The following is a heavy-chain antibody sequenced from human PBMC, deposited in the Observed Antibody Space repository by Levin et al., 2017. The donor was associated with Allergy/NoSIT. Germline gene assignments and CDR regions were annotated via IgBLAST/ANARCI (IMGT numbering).Heavy chain of an antibody. CDR2: ISSSSSTI. CDR1: GFTFSSYS. CDR3: ARGSEYSSGWYWGEYFQH. V-gene: IGHV3-48*01. Sequence: PGGSLRLSCAASGFTFSSYSMNWVRQAPGKGLEWVSYISSSSSTIYYADSVKGRFTISRDNAKNSLYLQMNSLRAEDTAVYYCARGSEYSSGWYWGEYFQHWGQGTLVTVSS. D-gene: IGHD6-19*01. J-gene: IGHJ1*01.